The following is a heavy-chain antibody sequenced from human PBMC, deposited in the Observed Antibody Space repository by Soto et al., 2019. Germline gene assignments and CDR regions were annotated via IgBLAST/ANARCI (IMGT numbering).Heavy chain of an antibody. CDR1: GGTFSSYA. CDR3: ARERGQPKVGFWYFDL. J-gene: IGHJ2*01. Sequence: QVQLVQSGAEVKKPGSSVKVSCKASGGTFSSYAISWVRQAPGQGLEWMGGIIPIFGTANYAQKFQGRVTIPADESTSTAYMELSSLRSEDTAVYYCARERGQPKVGFWYFDLWGRGTLVTVSS. D-gene: IGHD1-26*01. CDR2: IIPIFGTA. V-gene: IGHV1-69*01.